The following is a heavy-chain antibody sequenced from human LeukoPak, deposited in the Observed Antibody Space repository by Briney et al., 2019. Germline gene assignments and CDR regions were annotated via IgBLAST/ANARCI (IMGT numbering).Heavy chain of an antibody. CDR3: AKRIQSAMAMGY. V-gene: IGHV3-74*03. D-gene: IGHD5-18*01. Sequence: GGSLRLSCAGSGFTLSNYWMHWVRQGPGKGLAWVSRIYSDGSRTTYADSVKGRFTISRDNSKNTMYLQMNSLRAEDTAVYYCAKRIQSAMAMGYWGQGTLVTVSS. J-gene: IGHJ4*02. CDR1: GFTLSNYW. CDR2: IYSDGSRT.